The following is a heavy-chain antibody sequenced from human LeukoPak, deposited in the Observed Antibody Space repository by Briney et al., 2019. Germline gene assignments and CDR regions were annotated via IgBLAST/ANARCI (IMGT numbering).Heavy chain of an antibody. CDR2: MNPNSGNT. CDR3: ARGRTLWFGESRDAFDI. Sequence: ASVKVSCKASGYTFSSYDINWVRQATGQGLEWMGWMNPNSGNTGYAQKFQGRVTMTRNTSISTAYMELSSLRSEDTAVYYCARGRTLWFGESRDAFDIWGQGTMVTVSS. D-gene: IGHD3-10*01. J-gene: IGHJ3*02. CDR1: GYTFSSYD. V-gene: IGHV1-8*01.